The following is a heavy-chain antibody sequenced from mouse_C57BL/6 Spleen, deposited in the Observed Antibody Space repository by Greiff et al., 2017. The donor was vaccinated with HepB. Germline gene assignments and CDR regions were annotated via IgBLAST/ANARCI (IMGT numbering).Heavy chain of an antibody. J-gene: IGHJ3*01. CDR3: VPNYYYDFAY. CDR1: GYTFTSYW. V-gene: IGHV1-64*01. D-gene: IGHD2-4*01. CDR2: IHPNSGST. Sequence: QVQLQQPGAELVKPGASVKLSCKASGYTFTSYWMHWVKQRPGQGLEWIGMIHPNSGSTNYNEKFKSKATLTVDKSSSTAYMQLSSLTSEDSAVYYCVPNYYYDFAYWGQGTLVTVSA.